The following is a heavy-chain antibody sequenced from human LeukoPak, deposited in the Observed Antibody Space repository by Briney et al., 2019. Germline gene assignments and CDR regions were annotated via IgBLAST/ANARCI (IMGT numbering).Heavy chain of an antibody. Sequence: GGSLRLSCTPSGFIFSNAWMTWVRQAPGKGLEWVANIKQDGSEKYYVDSVKGRFTISRDNAKNSLYLQMNSLRAEDTAVYYCARLPGFDAFDIWGQGTMVTVSS. V-gene: IGHV3-7*01. CDR1: GFIFSNAW. J-gene: IGHJ3*02. CDR2: IKQDGSEK. CDR3: ARLPGFDAFDI. D-gene: IGHD3-10*01.